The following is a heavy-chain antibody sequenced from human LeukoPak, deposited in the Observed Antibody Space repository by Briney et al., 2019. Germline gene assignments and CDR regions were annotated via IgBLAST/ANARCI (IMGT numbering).Heavy chain of an antibody. V-gene: IGHV3-74*01. CDR3: ARVGSVTYAFDI. CDR1: GFTFSSYW. D-gene: IGHD1-26*01. CDR2: IKGDGSST. J-gene: IGHJ3*02. Sequence: GGSLRLSCAASGFTFSSYWMHWVRQAPGKGLVRVSRIKGDGSSTSYADSVKGRFTISRDNAKNTLYLQMNSLRAEDTAVYYCARVGSVTYAFDIWGQGTMVTVSS.